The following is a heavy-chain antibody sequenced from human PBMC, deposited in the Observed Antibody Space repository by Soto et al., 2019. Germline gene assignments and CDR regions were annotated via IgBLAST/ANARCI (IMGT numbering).Heavy chain of an antibody. V-gene: IGHV4-34*01. Sequence: PSETLSLTCAVYGGSFSGYYWSWIRQPPGKGLEWIGEINHSGSTNYNPSLKSRVTISVDTSKNQFSLKLSSVTAADTAVYYCARGRNMGSNYYYYYYYMDVWGKGTTVT. CDR1: GGSFSGYY. J-gene: IGHJ6*03. D-gene: IGHD4-4*01. CDR3: ARGRNMGSNYYYYYYYMDV. CDR2: INHSGST.